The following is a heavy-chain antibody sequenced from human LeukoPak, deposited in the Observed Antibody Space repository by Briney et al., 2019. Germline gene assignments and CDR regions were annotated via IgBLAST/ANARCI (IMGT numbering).Heavy chain of an antibody. J-gene: IGHJ4*02. CDR1: GFTFSSYA. CDR2: IKQDGTEK. D-gene: IGHD3-10*01. CDR3: AREGSGSYYPDY. V-gene: IGHV3-7*01. Sequence: PGGSLRLSCAASGFTFSSYAMSWVRQAPGKGLEWVANIKQDGTEKNYVDSVKGRFTISRDNAKNSLYLQMNSLRVDDTAVYYCAREGSGSYYPDYWGQGTLVTVSS.